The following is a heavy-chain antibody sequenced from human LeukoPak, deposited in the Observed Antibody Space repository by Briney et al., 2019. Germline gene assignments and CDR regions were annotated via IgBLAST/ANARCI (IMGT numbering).Heavy chain of an antibody. CDR2: LSGSGGSA. V-gene: IGHV3-23*01. J-gene: IGHJ4*02. Sequence: GGSLRLSCTASGFTFSNYAMTWVRQAPGKGLEWVSALSGSGGSAYYADSVKGRFTISRDNSKNTLYLQMNSLRAEDTAVYYCAKGRYESSGFNWAAWGQGTLVTVSS. CDR1: GFTFSNYA. D-gene: IGHD3-22*01. CDR3: AKGRYESSGFNWAA.